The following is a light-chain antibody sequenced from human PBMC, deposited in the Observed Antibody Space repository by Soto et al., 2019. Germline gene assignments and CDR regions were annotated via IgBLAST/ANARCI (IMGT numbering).Light chain of an antibody. J-gene: IGLJ1*01. V-gene: IGLV2-14*01. CDR3: CSYTGGSGDV. CDR1: SSDVGGYDY. Sequence: HSALTQPASVSGSPGQSITISCTGTSSDVGGYDYVSWYQHHPLKAPKLIIYEVTNRPSGVSSRFSGSKSGNTASLTISGLQAEDEADYYCCSYTGGSGDVFGTGTKLTVL. CDR2: EVT.